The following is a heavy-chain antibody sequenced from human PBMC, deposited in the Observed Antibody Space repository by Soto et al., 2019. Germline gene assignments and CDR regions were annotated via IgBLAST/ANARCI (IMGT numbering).Heavy chain of an antibody. CDR1: GFAFHSNA. V-gene: IGHV3-30*18. J-gene: IGHJ5*02. Sequence: QVQLVESGGGVVQPGRSLRLSCAASGFAFHSNAMHWVRQAPGKGLEWVAVISYDGSNKYYADSVKGRFTISRDNSKNTLFLQMNSLRAEDTAVYYCAKSGGYSYYSWLDPWGQGTLVTVSS. CDR2: ISYDGSNK. CDR3: AKSGGYSYYSWLDP. D-gene: IGHD5-18*01.